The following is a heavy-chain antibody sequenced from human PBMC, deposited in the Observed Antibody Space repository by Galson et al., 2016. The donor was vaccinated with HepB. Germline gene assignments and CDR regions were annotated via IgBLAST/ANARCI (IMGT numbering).Heavy chain of an antibody. Sequence: SVKVSCKASGYTFTSYGISWVRQAPGQGLEWMGWINGYNGYTNYAQKLQGRITMTTDTSTTTAYMELRSLRSDDTAVDYCARVRRSGGSFFDYWGQGALVTVAS. CDR3: ARVRRSGGSFFDY. D-gene: IGHD2-15*01. CDR1: GYTFTSYG. CDR2: INGYNGYT. V-gene: IGHV1-18*01. J-gene: IGHJ4*02.